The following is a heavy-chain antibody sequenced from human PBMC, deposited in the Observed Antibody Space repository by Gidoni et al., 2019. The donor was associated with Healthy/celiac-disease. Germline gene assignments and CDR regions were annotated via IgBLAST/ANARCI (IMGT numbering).Heavy chain of an antibody. CDR3: ARGIAARPYYYYYMDV. V-gene: IGHV4-39*01. CDR1: GGSISSSSYY. J-gene: IGHJ6*03. CDR2: IYYSGST. D-gene: IGHD6-6*01. Sequence: QLQLQESGPGLVKPSETLSLTCTVSGGSISSSSYYWGWIRQPPGKGLEWIGSIYYSGSTYYNPSLKSRVTISVDTSKNQFSLKLSSVTAADTAVYYCARGIAARPYYYYYMDVWGKGTTVTVSS.